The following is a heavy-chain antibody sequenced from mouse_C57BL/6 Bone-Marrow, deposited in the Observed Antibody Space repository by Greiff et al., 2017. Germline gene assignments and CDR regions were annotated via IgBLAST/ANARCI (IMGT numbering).Heavy chain of an antibody. CDR3: ARHRRGLRRWSFHV. V-gene: IGHV5-2*01. D-gene: IGHD2-4*01. J-gene: IGHJ1*03. CDR2: INSDGGST. CDR1: EYEFPSHD. Sequence: EVQLVESGGGLVQPGESLKLSWESSEYEFPSHDMSWVRTTPEKRLELVAAINSDGGSTYYPDTMERRFIIARDNTKKTLYLQMSSLRAEDTALYDCARHRRGLRRWSFHVWGTGTTVTVSS.